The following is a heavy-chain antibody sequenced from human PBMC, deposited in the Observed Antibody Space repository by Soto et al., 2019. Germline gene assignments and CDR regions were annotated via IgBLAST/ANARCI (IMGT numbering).Heavy chain of an antibody. CDR3: ARDPIYDYVWGSYRPHYYYYGMDV. J-gene: IGHJ6*02. V-gene: IGHV4-61*01. CDR1: GGSVSSGSYY. D-gene: IGHD3-16*02. CDR2: IYYSGST. Sequence: PSETLSLTCTVSGGSVSSGSYYWSWIRQPPGKGLEWIGYIYYSGSTNYNPSLKSRVTISVDTSKNQFSLKLSSVTAADTAVYYWARDPIYDYVWGSYRPHYYYYGMDVWGQGTTVTVSS.